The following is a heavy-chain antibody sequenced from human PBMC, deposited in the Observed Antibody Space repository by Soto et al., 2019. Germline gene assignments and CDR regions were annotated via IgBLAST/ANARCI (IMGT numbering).Heavy chain of an antibody. J-gene: IGHJ4*02. D-gene: IGHD3-10*01. CDR1: GYTFTTHY. CDR2: INPSGGRT. V-gene: IGHV1-46*01. CDR3: ARAGENYGSGTFSPPLRYYFNS. Sequence: QVQLVQSGTEVKKPGASVKVSCTASGYTFTTHYMHWVRQAPGQGLEWMGIINPSGGRTTYALKFQGRVTMTSDTSTNTVYVELTSLRSEDTAIYFCARAGENYGSGTFSPPLRYYFNSWGQGTLVTVSS.